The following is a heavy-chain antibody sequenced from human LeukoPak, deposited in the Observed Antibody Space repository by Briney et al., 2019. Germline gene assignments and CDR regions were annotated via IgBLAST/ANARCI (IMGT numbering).Heavy chain of an antibody. V-gene: IGHV1-2*02. J-gene: IGHJ6*03. CDR3: ARDSSGNTYYYYYYMDV. CDR2: INPNSGGT. D-gene: IGHD6-6*01. Sequence: ASVKVSCKASGYTFTGYYMHWVRQAPGQGLEWMGWINPNSGGTNYAQKFQGRVTMTRDTSISTAYMELSRLRSDDTAVYYCARDSSGNTYYYYYYMDVWGKGTTVTVSS. CDR1: GYTFTGYY.